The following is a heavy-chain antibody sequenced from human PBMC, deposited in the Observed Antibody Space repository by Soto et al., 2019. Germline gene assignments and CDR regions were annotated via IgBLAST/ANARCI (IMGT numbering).Heavy chain of an antibody. CDR1: GVSVSSDTHY. D-gene: IGHD2-2*02. V-gene: IGHV4-61*01. CDR2: IYSSGST. J-gene: IGHJ6*02. Sequence: ETLSLTCTVSGVSVSSDTHYWSWIRQPPGKRLEWIGFIYSSGSTNYNPSLKSRVTMSVDTSKNQFSLKLRSVIVADTAVYHCARFVRSCSGTTCYTRADVWGQGTTVTVSS. CDR3: ARFVRSCSGTTCYTRADV.